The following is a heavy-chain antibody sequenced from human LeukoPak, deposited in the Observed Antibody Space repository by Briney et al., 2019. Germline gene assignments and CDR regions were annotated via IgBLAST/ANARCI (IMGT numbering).Heavy chain of an antibody. J-gene: IGHJ5*02. D-gene: IGHD5-12*01. CDR2: IYYSGST. V-gene: IGHV4-39*07. CDR3: AREHVKWLRFGSSYNWFDP. Sequence: SETLSLTCTVSGGSISSSSYYWGWIRQPPGKGLEWIGTIYYSGSTYYNPSLKSRVTISVDTSKNQFSLKLSSGTAADTAVYYCAREHVKWLRFGSSYNWFDPWGQGTLATVSS. CDR1: GGSISSSSYY.